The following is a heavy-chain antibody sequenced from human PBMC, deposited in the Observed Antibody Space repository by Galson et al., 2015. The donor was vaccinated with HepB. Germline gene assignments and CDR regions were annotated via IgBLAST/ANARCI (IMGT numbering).Heavy chain of an antibody. CDR3: ARGGTNYDFWSGYSNNWFDP. CDR1: GFTFSSYA. D-gene: IGHD3-3*01. J-gene: IGHJ5*02. CDR2: INHSGST. V-gene: IGHV4-34*01. Sequence: LRLSCAASGFTFSSYAMSWVRQPPGKGLEWIGEINHSGSTNYNPSLKSRVTISVDTSKNQFSLKLSSVTAADTAVYYCARGGTNYDFWSGYSNNWFDPWGQGTLVTVSS.